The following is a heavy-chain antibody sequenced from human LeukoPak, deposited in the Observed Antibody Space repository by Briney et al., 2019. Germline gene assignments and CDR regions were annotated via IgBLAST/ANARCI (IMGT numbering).Heavy chain of an antibody. CDR2: ISAYNGNT. Sequence: GASVKVSCKASGYTFTTYGISWVRQAPGQGLEWMGWISAYNGNTNYAQNLQGRVTMTTDTSTSTAYMELRSLRSDDTAVYYCAGRSRPTGYYGSDYWGQGTLVTVSS. CDR3: AGRSRPTGYYGSDY. V-gene: IGHV1-18*01. D-gene: IGHD3-9*01. CDR1: GYTFTTYG. J-gene: IGHJ4*02.